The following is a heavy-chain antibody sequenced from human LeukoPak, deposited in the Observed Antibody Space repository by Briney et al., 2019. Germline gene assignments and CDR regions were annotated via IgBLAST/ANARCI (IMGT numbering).Heavy chain of an antibody. J-gene: IGHJ5*02. CDR3: AKGDSSGNWFDA. CDR1: GFTFNDYA. Sequence: GGSLRLSCAASGFTFNDYAMSWVPHSPATGLEWVSAVSDIGNSTFYADALMGRFTISRDNSKNTLFLQMNDLRIDDTAVYYCAKGDSSGNWFDAWGQGTLVSVSS. CDR2: VSDIGNST. D-gene: IGHD6-19*01. V-gene: IGHV3-23*01.